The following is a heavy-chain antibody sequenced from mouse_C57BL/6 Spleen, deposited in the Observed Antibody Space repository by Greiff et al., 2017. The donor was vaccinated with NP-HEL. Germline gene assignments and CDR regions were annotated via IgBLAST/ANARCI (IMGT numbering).Heavy chain of an antibody. CDR3: TRKDSNPFAY. CDR2: IDPETGGT. V-gene: IGHV1-15*01. J-gene: IGHJ3*01. D-gene: IGHD2-5*01. Sequence: VQLQESGAELVRPGASVTLSCKASGYTFTDYEMHWVKQTPVHGLEWIGAIDPETGGTAYNQKFKGKAILTADKSSSTAYMELRSLTSEDSAVYYCTRKDSNPFAYWGQGTLVTVSA. CDR1: GYTFTDYE.